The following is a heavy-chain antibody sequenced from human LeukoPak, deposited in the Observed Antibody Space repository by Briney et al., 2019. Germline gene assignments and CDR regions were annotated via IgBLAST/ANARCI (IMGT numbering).Heavy chain of an antibody. V-gene: IGHV3-7*01. D-gene: IGHD3-9*01. CDR1: GFTFSNSW. Sequence: GGSLRLSCAASGFTFSNSWMSWVRQAPGKGLEWVANIKQDGSGKYYVDSVKGRFTISRDNAKNSLYLQMNSLRAEDTAVYYCARSPPLRYFDWLAGRADPFDIWGQGTMVTVSS. CDR3: ARSPPLRYFDWLAGRADPFDI. CDR2: IKQDGSGK. J-gene: IGHJ3*02.